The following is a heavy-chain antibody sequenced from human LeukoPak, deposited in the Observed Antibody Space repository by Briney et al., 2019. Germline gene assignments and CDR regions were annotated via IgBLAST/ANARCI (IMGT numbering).Heavy chain of an antibody. D-gene: IGHD4-17*01. Sequence: PSETLSLTCTVSGGSISSYYWSWIRQPPGKGLEWIGYIYYSGSTNYNPSLKSRVTISVDTSKNQFSLKLSSVTAADTAVYYCARTGYGDYSFDYWGQGTLVTVSS. CDR1: GGSISSYY. V-gene: IGHV4-59*01. CDR3: ARTGYGDYSFDY. CDR2: IYYSGST. J-gene: IGHJ4*02.